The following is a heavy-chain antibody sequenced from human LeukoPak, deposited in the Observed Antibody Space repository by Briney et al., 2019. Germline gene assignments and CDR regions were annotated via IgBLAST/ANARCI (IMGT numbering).Heavy chain of an antibody. V-gene: IGHV3-23*01. J-gene: IGHJ4*02. Sequence: PGGSLRLSCAASGFTFSSYGMSWVRQAPGKGLEWVSAISGSGGSTYYADSVKGRFTISRGNSKNTLYLQMNSLRAEDTAVYYCAKVGTLDYGDYMGPLDYWGQGTLVTVSS. CDR2: ISGSGGST. CDR1: GFTFSSYG. CDR3: AKVGTLDYGDYMGPLDY. D-gene: IGHD4-17*01.